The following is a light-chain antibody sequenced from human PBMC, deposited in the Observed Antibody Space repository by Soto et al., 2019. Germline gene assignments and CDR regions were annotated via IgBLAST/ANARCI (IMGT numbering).Light chain of an antibody. J-gene: IGLJ1*01. CDR3: NSXXXSNXXV. CDR1: ASDIGRYNY. V-gene: IGLV2-8*01. Sequence: QSALTQPPSASGSPGQSVTISCIGTASDIGRYNYVSWYQHHPGKAPKLIIYEVTKRPSGVPDRFSGSKSGNTASLTVSGLQADDEADYYCNSXXXSNXXVFGTGTKLTXL. CDR2: EVT.